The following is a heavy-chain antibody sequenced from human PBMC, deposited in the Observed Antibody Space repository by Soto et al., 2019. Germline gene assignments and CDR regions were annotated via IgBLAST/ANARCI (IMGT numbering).Heavy chain of an antibody. CDR2: INPSGGST. CDR3: ARVPTYYDFWNGYYAFDI. V-gene: IGHV1-46*03. Sequence: ASVKVSCKASGYTFTSYYMHWVRQAPGQGLEWMGIINPSGGSTSYAQKFQGRVTMTRDTSTSTVYMELSSLRSEDTAVYYCARVPTYYDFWNGYYAFDIWGQGTMVTVSS. J-gene: IGHJ3*02. D-gene: IGHD3-3*01. CDR1: GYTFTSYY.